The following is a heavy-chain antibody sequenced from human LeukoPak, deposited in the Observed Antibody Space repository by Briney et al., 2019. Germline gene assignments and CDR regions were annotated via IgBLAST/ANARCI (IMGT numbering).Heavy chain of an antibody. Sequence: PGGSLRLSCAASGFTVSSNYMSWVRQAPGKGLEWVSVLYSGSSTYYADSVKGRFTISRDNSKNTLYLQMNSLRAEDTAVYYCARRMIRDYYYMDVWGKGTTVTISS. CDR2: LYSGSST. V-gene: IGHV3-53*01. J-gene: IGHJ6*03. D-gene: IGHD3-22*01. CDR1: GFTVSSNY. CDR3: ARRMIRDYYYMDV.